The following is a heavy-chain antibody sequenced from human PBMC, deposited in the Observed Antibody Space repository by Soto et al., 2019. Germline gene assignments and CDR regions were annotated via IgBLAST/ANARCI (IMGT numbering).Heavy chain of an antibody. D-gene: IGHD6-19*01. CDR2: ITSGGGDT. CDR3: AKDLAAHYYYYGMDV. CDR1: GFTFSNYA. J-gene: IGHJ6*02. V-gene: IGHV3-23*01. Sequence: GGSLRLSCEASGFTFSNYAMSWVRQVPGRGLEWVSGITSGGGDTYYVDSVKGRFTISRDNSKNTLYLQMNSLRAEDTAVYYCAKDLAAHYYYYGMDVWGQGTTVTVSS.